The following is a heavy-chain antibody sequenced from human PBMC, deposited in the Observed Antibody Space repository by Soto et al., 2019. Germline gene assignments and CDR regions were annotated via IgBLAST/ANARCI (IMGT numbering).Heavy chain of an antibody. CDR1: GFSFSNYW. CDR3: ARDITRTRTYDVMTGIFDF. CDR2: IKQDGSQQ. V-gene: IGHV3-7*01. Sequence: GGSLRLSCAASGFSFSNYWMTWVRQAPGRGLEWVANIKQDGSQQYYGDSVKGRFTISRDNSRDSLYLQMNSLRDDDTAVYYCARDITRTRTYDVMTGIFDFWGQGTLVTVSS. J-gene: IGHJ4*02. D-gene: IGHD3-3*01.